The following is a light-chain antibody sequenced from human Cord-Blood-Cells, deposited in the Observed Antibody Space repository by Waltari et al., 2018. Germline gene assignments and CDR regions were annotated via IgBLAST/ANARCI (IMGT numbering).Light chain of an antibody. CDR2: EGS. Sequence: QSALTQPASVSGSPGQSITISCTGTSSDVGSYNLVSWYQQHPGKAPKHMIYEGSKRPSGVSKRFYGSKSGNAASLTISGLQAEDESDYYCCSYAGSSTLVFGGGTELTVL. V-gene: IGLV2-23*01. J-gene: IGLJ3*02. CDR1: SSDVGSYNL. CDR3: CSYAGSSTLV.